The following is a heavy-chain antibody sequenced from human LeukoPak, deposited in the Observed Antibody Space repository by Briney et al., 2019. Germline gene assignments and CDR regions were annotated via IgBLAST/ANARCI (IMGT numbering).Heavy chain of an antibody. D-gene: IGHD1-26*01. V-gene: IGHV4-4*09. CDR2: IYTSGST. CDR1: GGSISSYY. Sequence: SETLSLTCTVSGGSISSYYWSWIRQPPGKGLEWIGYIYTSGSTNYNPSLKSRVTISVDTSKNQFSLKLSSVTAADTAVYYCARNIVGATTTPYYYYYYMDVWGKGTTVTVSS. CDR3: ARNIVGATTTPYYYYYYMDV. J-gene: IGHJ6*03.